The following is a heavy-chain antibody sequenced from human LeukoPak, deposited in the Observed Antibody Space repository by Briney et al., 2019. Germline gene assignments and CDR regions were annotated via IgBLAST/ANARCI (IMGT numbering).Heavy chain of an antibody. J-gene: IGHJ3*02. CDR1: GDTFTGYY. CDR3: ARSPHSSSNAFDI. CDR2: INPNSGGT. D-gene: IGHD6-6*01. V-gene: IGHV1-2*02. Sequence: ASVKVYCKASGDTFTGYYMHWVRQAPGQGLEWMGWINPNSGGTNYAQKFQGRVTMTRDTSISTAYMELSRLRSNDTAVYYCARSPHSSSNAFDICGQGTMVTVSS.